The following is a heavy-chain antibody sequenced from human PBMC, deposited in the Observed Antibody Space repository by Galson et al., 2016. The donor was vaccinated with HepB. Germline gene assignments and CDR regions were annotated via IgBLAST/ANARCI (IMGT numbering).Heavy chain of an antibody. CDR3: VADHGGLDCFDF. CDR2: LSDSRANT. J-gene: IGHJ3*01. CDR1: GFTFSAYA. Sequence: SLRLSCAGSGFTFSAYAMAWARQAPGKALEWVSRLSDSRANTYYADSVRGRFSISRDDSKSTLYLQMTNLRVEDTALYYCVADHGGLDCFDFWGRGTMVTVSS. V-gene: IGHV3-23*01. D-gene: IGHD4-23*01.